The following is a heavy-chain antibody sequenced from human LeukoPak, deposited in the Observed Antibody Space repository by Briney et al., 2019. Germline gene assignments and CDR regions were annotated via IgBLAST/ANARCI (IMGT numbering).Heavy chain of an antibody. Sequence: GGFLRLSCTASGFTFSNYWRSWVRQAPGKGLEWVSSISSSSSYIYYADSVKGRFTISRDNSKNTLYLQMNSLRAEDTAVYYCAKSWVGYSSGWYGLESSFDYWGQGTLVTVSS. V-gene: IGHV3-21*04. CDR1: GFTFSNYW. J-gene: IGHJ4*02. CDR2: ISSSSSYI. D-gene: IGHD6-13*01. CDR3: AKSWVGYSSGWYGLESSFDY.